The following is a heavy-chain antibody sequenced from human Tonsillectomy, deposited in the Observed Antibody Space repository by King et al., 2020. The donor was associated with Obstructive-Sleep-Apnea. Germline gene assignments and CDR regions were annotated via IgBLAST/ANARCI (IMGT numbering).Heavy chain of an antibody. CDR2: ISSSSSYI. CDR3: AREDSSSWPSYNWFDP. D-gene: IGHD6-13*01. J-gene: IGHJ5*02. CDR1: GFAFSSYS. Sequence: QLVQSGGGLVKPGESLRLSCAASGFAFSSYSMNWVRQAPGKGLEWVSSISSSSSYIYYADSVKGRFTISRDNTKNSLYLQMNSLRAEDTAVYYCAREDSSSWPSYNWFDPWGQGTLVTVSP. V-gene: IGHV3-21*01.